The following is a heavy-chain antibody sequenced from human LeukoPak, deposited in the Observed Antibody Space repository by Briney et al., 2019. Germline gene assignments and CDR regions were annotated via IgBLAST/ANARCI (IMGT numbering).Heavy chain of an antibody. V-gene: IGHV3-53*01. J-gene: IGHJ4*02. CDR2: IYSGGST. Sequence: GGSLRLSCAASGFTVSSNYMSWVRQAPGKGLEWVSVIYSGGSTYYADSVKGRFTISRDNSKKTLYLQMNSLRAEDTAVYYCARARRGTFARYYFDYWGQGTLVTVSS. D-gene: IGHD3-16*01. CDR3: ARARRGTFARYYFDY. CDR1: GFTVSSNY.